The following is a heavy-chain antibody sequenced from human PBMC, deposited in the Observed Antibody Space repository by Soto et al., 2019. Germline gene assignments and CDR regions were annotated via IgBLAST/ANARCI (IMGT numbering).Heavy chain of an antibody. V-gene: IGHV3-21*01. CDR3: ARGDPFLQRDDRLDS. J-gene: IGHJ4*02. D-gene: IGHD1-1*01. Sequence: EVQLVESGGGLVKPGGSLRLSCAASGFTFTSYAMNWVRQAPGKGLEWVSSISITSSNIYYADSVRGRFTVSRDNVKNSLYLQMNSLGADDTAVYYCARGDPFLQRDDRLDSWGQGTLVTVSS. CDR1: GFTFTSYA. CDR2: ISITSSNI.